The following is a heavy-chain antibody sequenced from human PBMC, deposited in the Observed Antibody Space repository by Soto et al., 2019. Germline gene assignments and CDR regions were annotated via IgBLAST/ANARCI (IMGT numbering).Heavy chain of an antibody. CDR2: IIPIFGTA. V-gene: IGHV1-69*13. Sequence: SVKVSCKASGGTFSSYAISWVRQAPGQGLEWMGGIIPIFGTANYAQKFQGRVTITADESTSTAYMELSSLRSEDTAVYYCARDLGAIYYDSSGYRTYYYYGMYVWGQGTTVTVSS. J-gene: IGHJ6*02. CDR3: ARDLGAIYYDSSGYRTYYYYGMYV. D-gene: IGHD3-22*01. CDR1: GGTFSSYA.